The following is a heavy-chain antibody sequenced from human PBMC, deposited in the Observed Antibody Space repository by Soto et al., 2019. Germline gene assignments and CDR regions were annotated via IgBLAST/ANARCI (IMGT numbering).Heavy chain of an antibody. CDR3: ARDILFDY. Sequence: ASVKVSCKASEYTFTNYALHWVRQAPGQRLEWMGWINAGNGNTKYSQKFQGRVTITRDTSASTAYMELSSLRSEDTAVYYCARDILFDYSGHGTLVTGSS. V-gene: IGHV1-3*01. CDR1: EYTFTNYA. CDR2: INAGNGNT. J-gene: IGHJ4*03. D-gene: IGHD2-15*01.